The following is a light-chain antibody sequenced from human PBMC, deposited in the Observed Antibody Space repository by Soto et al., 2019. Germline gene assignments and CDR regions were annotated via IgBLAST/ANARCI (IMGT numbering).Light chain of an antibody. CDR2: GAS. CDR3: QPYNNWPWT. Sequence: EIVMTQSPATLSVSPGERATLSCRASQSVSSNLAWYQQKPGQAPRLLIDGASTRATVIPARFSGTGSGTEFTLTITSLQSEDFPVDYGQPYNNWPWTFGQGTKVEIK. CDR1: QSVSSN. J-gene: IGKJ1*01. V-gene: IGKV3-15*01.